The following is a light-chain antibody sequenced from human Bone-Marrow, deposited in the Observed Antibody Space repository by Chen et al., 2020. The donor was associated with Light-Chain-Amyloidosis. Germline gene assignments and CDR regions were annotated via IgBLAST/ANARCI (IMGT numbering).Light chain of an antibody. V-gene: IGLV3-21*02. J-gene: IGLJ3*02. CDR2: DDS. CDR1: NIGSTS. CDR3: QVWDRSSDRPV. Sequence: SYLLTQPSSVSVAPAQTSTIARGGNNIGSTSVHWYQQTPGQAPQLVVYDDSDRPSGIPERLSGSNSGNTATLTISRVETGDEADYYCQVWDRSSDRPVFGGGTQLTVL.